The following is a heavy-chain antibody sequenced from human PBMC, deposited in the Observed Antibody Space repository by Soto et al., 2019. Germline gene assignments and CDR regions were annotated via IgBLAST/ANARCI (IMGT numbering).Heavy chain of an antibody. Sequence: GSLRLSCAASGVTFSSGWMNWVRQAPGKGLEWVGRIKSKTDGETTDYAAPVKGRFTISRDDSKYTMYLQMDSLKTEDTAVYYCTTLLRGFGEHGYWGQGTLVTVSS. CDR3: TTLLRGFGEHGY. D-gene: IGHD3-10*01. J-gene: IGHJ4*02. CDR1: GVTFSSGW. V-gene: IGHV3-15*07. CDR2: IKSKTDGETT.